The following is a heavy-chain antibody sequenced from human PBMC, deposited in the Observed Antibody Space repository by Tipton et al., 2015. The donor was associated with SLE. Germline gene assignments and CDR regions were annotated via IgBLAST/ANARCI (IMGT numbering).Heavy chain of an antibody. CDR1: GGSISSSNW. CDR3: AREAYCSTGVCPSSDY. CDR2: IYHSGST. D-gene: IGHD2-8*01. Sequence: TLSLTCAVSGGSISSSNWWSWVRQPPGKGLEWIGEIYHSGSTNYNPSLKSRVTISVDNSKNHFSLKLSSVTAADTAEYYCAREAYCSTGVCPSSDYWGQGALVTVSS. V-gene: IGHV4-4*02. J-gene: IGHJ4*02.